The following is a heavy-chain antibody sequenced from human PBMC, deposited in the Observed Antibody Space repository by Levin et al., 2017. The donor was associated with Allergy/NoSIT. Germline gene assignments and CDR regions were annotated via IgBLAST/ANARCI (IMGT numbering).Heavy chain of an antibody. D-gene: IGHD6-13*01. CDR3: ASISSSWYNRRHAFDI. Sequence: LSLTCAASGFTVSSNYMTWVRQAPGKGLEWVSVIYSGGNTYYADSVKGRFTISRDIPKNTLYLQVNSLRAEDTALYFCASISSSWYNRRHAFDIWGQGTMVTVSS. J-gene: IGHJ3*02. CDR2: IYSGGNT. CDR1: GFTVSSNY. V-gene: IGHV3-66*01.